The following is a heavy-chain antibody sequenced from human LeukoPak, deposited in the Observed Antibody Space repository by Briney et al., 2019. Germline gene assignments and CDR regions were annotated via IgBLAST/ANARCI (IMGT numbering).Heavy chain of an antibody. J-gene: IGHJ4*02. CDR1: GFTFSSYS. Sequence: GGSLRLSCAASGFTFSSYSMNWVRQAPGKGLEGISYIGISSGNTKYADSVKGRFTISGDKAKNSVYLQMNSMRVEDTAVYYCARDTKYAFDNWGQGTLVTVSS. CDR2: IGISSGNT. D-gene: IGHD2-2*01. V-gene: IGHV3-48*01. CDR3: ARDTKYAFDN.